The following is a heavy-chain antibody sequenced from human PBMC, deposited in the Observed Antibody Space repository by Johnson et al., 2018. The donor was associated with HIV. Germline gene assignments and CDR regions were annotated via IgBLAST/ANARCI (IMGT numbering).Heavy chain of an antibody. CDR3: ARNYYDSSGYSLDAFDI. D-gene: IGHD3-22*01. Sequence: QVQLVESGGGVVQPGRSLRLSCAASGFTFSSYAMHWVRQAPGKGLEWVALISYDGTNKKYTDSVKGRFTISRDNSKNTLYLQMNSLRAEDTAMYYCARNYYDSSGYSLDAFDIWGQGTMVTVSS. CDR2: ISYDGTNK. V-gene: IGHV3-30*04. CDR1: GFTFSSYA. J-gene: IGHJ3*02.